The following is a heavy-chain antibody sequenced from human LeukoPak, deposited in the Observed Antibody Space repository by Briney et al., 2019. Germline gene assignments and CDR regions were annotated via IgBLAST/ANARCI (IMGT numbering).Heavy chain of an antibody. CDR1: GFTFDDFG. CDR2: VGSNGGST. CDR3: ARDNGDYLGDHFDY. J-gene: IGHJ4*02. V-gene: IGHV3-20*04. D-gene: IGHD4-17*01. Sequence: GGSLRLSCAASGFTFDDFGMNWVRQSPGKGLEWVSGVGSNGGSTAYADSVKGRFTISRDTANHSLYLQMNRLRAEDTAFYYCARDNGDYLGDHFDYWGQGTLVTVSS.